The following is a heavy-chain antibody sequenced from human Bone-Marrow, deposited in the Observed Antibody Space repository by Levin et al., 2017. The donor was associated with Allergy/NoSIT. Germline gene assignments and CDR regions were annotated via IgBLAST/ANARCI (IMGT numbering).Heavy chain of an antibody. CDR3: ARGDYCISTSCYWGLNWFDP. D-gene: IGHD2-2*01. CDR1: GGSISSGDYY. V-gene: IGHV4-30-4*01. Sequence: SETLSLTCTVSGGSISSGDYYWSWIRQPPGKGLEWIGYIYYSGSTYYNPSLKSRVTISVDTSKNQFSLKLSSVTAADTAVYYCARGDYCISTSCYWGLNWFDPWGQGTLVTVSS. CDR2: IYYSGST. J-gene: IGHJ5*02.